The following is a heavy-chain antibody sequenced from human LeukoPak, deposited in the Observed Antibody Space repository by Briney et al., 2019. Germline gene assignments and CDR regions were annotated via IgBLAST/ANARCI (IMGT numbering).Heavy chain of an antibody. V-gene: IGHV3-23*01. CDR1: GFTFSSFA. J-gene: IGHJ4*02. CDR3: AKDPFFSSSPDY. D-gene: IGHD6-13*01. CDR2: ISGSGGST. Sequence: PGGSLRLSCAASGFTFSSFAMTWVRQAPGKGLEWVSGISGSGGSTFYADSVKGRFTVSRDNFKNTLYLQMNSLRAEDTAVYYCAKDPFFSSSPDYWGQGTLVTVSS.